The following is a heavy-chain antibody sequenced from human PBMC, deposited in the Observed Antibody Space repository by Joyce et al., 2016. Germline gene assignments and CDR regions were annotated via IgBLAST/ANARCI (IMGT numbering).Heavy chain of an antibody. J-gene: IGHJ4*02. CDR1: GFSLSTGGVS. V-gene: IGHV2-5*02. CDR2: IYWDDDK. CDR3: AQRGRRGYPFDY. Sequence: QITLKESGPTLVKPTQTLTLTCTFSGFSLSTGGVSVGWIRQPPGKALEWLALIYWDDDKRYSTYLKSRLTITKDTSKNQVVRTVTDMDPVDTATYSCAQRGRRGYPFDYWGQGILVTVSS. D-gene: IGHD3-22*01.